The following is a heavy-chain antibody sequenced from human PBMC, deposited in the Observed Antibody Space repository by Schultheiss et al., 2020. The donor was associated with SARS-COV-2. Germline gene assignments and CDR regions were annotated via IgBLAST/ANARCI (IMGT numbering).Heavy chain of an antibody. Sequence: GGSLRLSCAASGFTFSSYALSWVRQAPGKGLEWVSAIGGSGGSTYYADSVKGRFTISRDNAKNSLYLQMNSLRAEDTAVYYCVSPVLDPSYDYGDTDYWGQGTLVTVSS. CDR1: GFTFSSYA. J-gene: IGHJ4*02. CDR2: IGGSGGST. V-gene: IGHV3-23*01. D-gene: IGHD4-17*01. CDR3: VSPVLDPSYDYGDTDY.